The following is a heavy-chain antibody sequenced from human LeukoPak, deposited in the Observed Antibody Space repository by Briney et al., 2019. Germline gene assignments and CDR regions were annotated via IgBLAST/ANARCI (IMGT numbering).Heavy chain of an antibody. CDR2: INHSGST. J-gene: IGHJ3*02. V-gene: IGHV4-34*01. CDR1: GFTFSSYA. Sequence: PGGSLRLSCAASGFTFSSYAMSWVRQPPGKGLEWIGEINHSGSTNYNPSLKSRVTISVDTSKNQFSLKLSSVTAADTAVYYCARRITEMDYYDIRDAFDIWGQGTMVTVSS. D-gene: IGHD3-22*01. CDR3: ARRITEMDYYDIRDAFDI.